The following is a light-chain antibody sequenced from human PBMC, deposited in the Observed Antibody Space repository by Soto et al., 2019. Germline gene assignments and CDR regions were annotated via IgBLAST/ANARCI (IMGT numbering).Light chain of an antibody. CDR2: SNN. CDR1: SSNIGTNL. J-gene: IGLJ1*01. V-gene: IGLV1-44*01. CDR3: VTWDDSLGSYV. Sequence: QSVLTQPPSASGSPGQRVTISCSGSSSNIGTNLVSWYQQLPGTAPQVFIYSNNQRPSGVPDRFSGSKSGTSASLAISGLQSEDEADYYCVTWDDSLGSYVFGAGTKLT.